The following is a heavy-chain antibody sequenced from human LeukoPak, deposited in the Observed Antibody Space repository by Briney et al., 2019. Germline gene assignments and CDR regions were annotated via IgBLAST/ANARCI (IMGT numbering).Heavy chain of an antibody. CDR1: GGSISSSSYY. CDR3: ARRSSSSLYYYYYYMDV. V-gene: IGHV4-39*07. D-gene: IGHD6-6*01. J-gene: IGHJ6*03. CDR2: IYYSGST. Sequence: SETLSLTCTVSGGSISSSSYYWGWIRQPPGKGLEWIGRIYYSGSTYYNPSLKSRVTISVDTSKNQFSLKLSSVTAADTAVYYCARRSSSSLYYYYYYMDVWGKGTTVTVSS.